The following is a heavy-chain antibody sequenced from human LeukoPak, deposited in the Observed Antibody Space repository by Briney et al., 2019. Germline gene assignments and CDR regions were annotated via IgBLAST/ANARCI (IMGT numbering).Heavy chain of an antibody. CDR3: ALWFGELLYPPWSTFDY. V-gene: IGHV3-30-3*01. J-gene: IGHJ4*02. CDR1: GFTFSSYA. Sequence: GGSLRLSCAASGFTFSSYAMHWVRQAPGKGLEWVAVISYDGSNKYYADSVEGRFTISRDNSKNTLYLQMNSLRAEDTAVYYCALWFGELLYPPWSTFDYWGQGTLVTVSS. D-gene: IGHD3-10*01. CDR2: ISYDGSNK.